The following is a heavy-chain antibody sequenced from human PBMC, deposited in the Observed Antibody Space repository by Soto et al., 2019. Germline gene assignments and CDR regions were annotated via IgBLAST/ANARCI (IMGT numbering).Heavy chain of an antibody. CDR1: GGSISSSSYY. V-gene: IGHV4-39*01. D-gene: IGHD4-17*01. CDR2: IYYSGST. CDR3: ASSYGDYVSY. Sequence: QLQLQESGPGLVKPSETLSLTCTVSGGSISSSSYYWGWIRQPSGKGLEWIGSIYYSGSTYYNPSLKXXVXIXXDTSKHQFSLKLSSVTAAHTAVYYCASSYGDYVSYWGQGTLVTVSS. J-gene: IGHJ4*02.